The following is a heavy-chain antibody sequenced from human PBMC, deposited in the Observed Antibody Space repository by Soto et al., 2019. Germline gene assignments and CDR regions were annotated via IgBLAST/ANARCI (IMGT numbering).Heavy chain of an antibody. Sequence: PGESLKISCKGSGYSFTSYWISWVRQMPGKGLEWMGRIDPSDSYTNYSPSFQGHATISADKSISTAYLQWSSLKASDTAMYYCARLARYDSSGHQGGFDYWGQGTLVTVSS. D-gene: IGHD3-22*01. J-gene: IGHJ4*02. CDR2: IDPSDSYT. CDR3: ARLARYDSSGHQGGFDY. V-gene: IGHV5-10-1*01. CDR1: GYSFTSYW.